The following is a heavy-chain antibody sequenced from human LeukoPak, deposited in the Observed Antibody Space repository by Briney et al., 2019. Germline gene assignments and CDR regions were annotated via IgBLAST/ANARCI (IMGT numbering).Heavy chain of an antibody. J-gene: IGHJ4*02. Sequence: GASVKVSCKASGGTFSRYAISWVRQAPGQGLEWMGGFIPIFETANYAQKFQGRVTITADESTSTAYMEVSSLRSEDTAVYYCARVSGYSSSWYPLDYWGQGTLVTVSS. CDR3: ARVSGYSSSWYPLDY. D-gene: IGHD6-13*01. CDR1: GGTFSRYA. V-gene: IGHV1-69*13. CDR2: FIPIFETA.